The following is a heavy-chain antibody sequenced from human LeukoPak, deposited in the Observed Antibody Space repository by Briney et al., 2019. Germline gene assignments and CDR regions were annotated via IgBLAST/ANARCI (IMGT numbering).Heavy chain of an antibody. D-gene: IGHD5-12*01. CDR2: IYGGGST. CDR3: ARGGRSYSGYDLGLCFDY. CDR1: GFTVSSNY. J-gene: IGHJ4*02. V-gene: IGHV3-66*01. Sequence: PGGSLRLSCAASGFTVSSNYMSWVRQAPGKGLEWVSVIYGGGSTYYADSVKGRFTISRDNSKNTLYLQMNSLRAEDTAVYYCARGGRSYSGYDLGLCFDYWGQGTLVTVSS.